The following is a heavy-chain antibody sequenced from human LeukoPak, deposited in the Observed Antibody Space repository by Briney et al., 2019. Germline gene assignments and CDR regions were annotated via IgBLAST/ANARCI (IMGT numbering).Heavy chain of an antibody. V-gene: IGHV6-1*01. CDR2: TFHRSKWYN. J-gene: IGHJ3*02. Sequence: SQTLPLTCVISGDSVSSNNAVWNWIRQSPSRGLEWLGRTFHRSKWYNEYAVFVKSRIMINPDTSRNQFSLQLSSLTPEDTAVYYCARHTSGTGAFDIWGQGTMVTVSS. CDR3: ARHTSGTGAFDI. D-gene: IGHD1-1*01. CDR1: GDSVSSNNAV.